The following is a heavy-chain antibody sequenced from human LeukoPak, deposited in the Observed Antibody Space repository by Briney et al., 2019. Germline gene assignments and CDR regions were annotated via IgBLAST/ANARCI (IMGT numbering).Heavy chain of an antibody. CDR1: GGSFSGYY. J-gene: IGHJ4*02. V-gene: IGHV4-34*01. CDR2: INHSGST. Sequence: PSETLSLTCAVYGGSFSGYYWSWIRQPPGKGLEWIGEINHSGSTNYNPSLKSRVTISVDTSKNQFSLKLSSVTAADTAVYYCVRDAIRGFDYWGQGTLVTVSS. D-gene: IGHD2-15*01. CDR3: VRDAIRGFDY.